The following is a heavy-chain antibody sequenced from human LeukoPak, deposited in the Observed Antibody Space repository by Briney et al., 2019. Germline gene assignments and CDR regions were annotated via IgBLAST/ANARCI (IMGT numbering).Heavy chain of an antibody. J-gene: IGHJ4*02. CDR2: IYYSGST. CDR3: ARDSPNRQQLVLDY. D-gene: IGHD6-13*01. V-gene: IGHV4-39*07. Sequence: PSETLSLTCTVSGGSISSSSYYWGWIRQPPGKGLEWIGSIYYSGSTYYNPSLKSRVTISVDTSKNQFSLKLSSVTAADTAVYYCARDSPNRQQLVLDYWGQGTLVTVSS. CDR1: GGSISSSSYY.